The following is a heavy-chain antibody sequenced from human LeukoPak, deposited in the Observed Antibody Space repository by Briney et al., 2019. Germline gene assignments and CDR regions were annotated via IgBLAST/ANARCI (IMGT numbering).Heavy chain of an antibody. Sequence: SETLSLTCAVYGGSFSGYYWSWIRQPPGKGLEWIGEINHSGSTYYNPSLKSRVTISVDTSKNQFSLKLSSVTAADTAVCYCARGFYYDSSGYQFDYWGQGTLVTVSS. CDR2: INHSGST. CDR1: GGSFSGYY. CDR3: ARGFYYDSSGYQFDY. V-gene: IGHV4-34*01. D-gene: IGHD3-22*01. J-gene: IGHJ4*02.